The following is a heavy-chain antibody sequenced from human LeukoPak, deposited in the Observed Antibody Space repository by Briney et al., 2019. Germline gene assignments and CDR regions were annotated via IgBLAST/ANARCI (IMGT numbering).Heavy chain of an antibody. CDR2: IKSKTDGGTT. D-gene: IGHD2-2*01. J-gene: IGHJ4*02. V-gene: IGHV3-15*01. CDR3: TTAPYCSSTSCSDY. Sequence: TGGSLRLSCAASGFTFSSYAMSWVRQAPGKGLEWVGRIKSKTDGGTTDYAAPVKGRFTISRDDSKNTLYLQMNSLKTEDTAVYYCTTAPYCSSTSCSDYWGQGTLVTVSS. CDR1: GFTFSSYA.